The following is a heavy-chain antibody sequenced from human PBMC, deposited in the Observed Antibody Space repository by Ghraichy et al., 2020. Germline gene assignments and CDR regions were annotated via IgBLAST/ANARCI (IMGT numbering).Heavy chain of an antibody. CDR3: ARLNGDSCLGWYDS. D-gene: IGHD2-2*01. CDR1: GGSISGGSYY. V-gene: IGHV4-61*02. Sequence: SETLSLTCTVSGGSISGGSYYWTWIRQPAGKGLEWIGRVYSSGGNNYNPSLEGRATISVDPSKNQFSLNLNSVTAADTAVYYCARLNGDSCLGWYDSWGQGTLVSVSS. J-gene: IGHJ4*02. CDR2: VYSSGGN.